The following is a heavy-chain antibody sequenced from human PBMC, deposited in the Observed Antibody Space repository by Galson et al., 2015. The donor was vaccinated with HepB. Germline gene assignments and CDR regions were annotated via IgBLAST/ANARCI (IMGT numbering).Heavy chain of an antibody. V-gene: IGHV3-48*02. Sequence: SLRLSCAASGFTFTTYSMNWVRQAPGKGLEWISYIRTSSANVYYADSVKGRFTISRDNTKNSLYLQMSSLRDEDTAVYYCARVRNDFWSGYPSYFDYWGQGTLVTVSS. CDR2: IRTSSANV. J-gene: IGHJ4*03. D-gene: IGHD3-3*01. CDR1: GFTFTTYS. CDR3: ARVRNDFWSGYPSYFDY.